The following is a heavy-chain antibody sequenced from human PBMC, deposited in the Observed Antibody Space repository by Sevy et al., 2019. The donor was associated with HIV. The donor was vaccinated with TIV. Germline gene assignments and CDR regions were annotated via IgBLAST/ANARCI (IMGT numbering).Heavy chain of an antibody. CDR3: AGELDYYGSGSTYYGMDV. V-gene: IGHV4-38-2*02. Sequence: SETLSLTCTVSGYSISSGYYWGWIRQPPWKGLEWIGSIYHSGSTYYNPSLKSRVTISVDTSKNQFSLKLSSVTAADTAVYYCAGELDYYGSGSTYYGMDVWGQGTTVTVSS. J-gene: IGHJ6*02. D-gene: IGHD3-10*01. CDR2: IYHSGST. CDR1: GYSISSGYY.